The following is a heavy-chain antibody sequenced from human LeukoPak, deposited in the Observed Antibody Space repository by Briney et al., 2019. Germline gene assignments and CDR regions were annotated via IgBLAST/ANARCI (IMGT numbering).Heavy chain of an antibody. CDR1: GGSISSGGYY. D-gene: IGHD5-24*01. CDR3: ARAGDGYNSLHHHAAFDI. CDR2: IYHSGST. Sequence: SQTLSLTCTVSGGSISSGGYYWSWIRQPPGKGLEWIGYIYHSGSTYYNPSLKSRVTISVDRSKNQFSLKLSSVTAADTAVYYCARAGDGYNSLHHHAAFDIWGQGTMVTVSS. V-gene: IGHV4-30-2*01. J-gene: IGHJ3*02.